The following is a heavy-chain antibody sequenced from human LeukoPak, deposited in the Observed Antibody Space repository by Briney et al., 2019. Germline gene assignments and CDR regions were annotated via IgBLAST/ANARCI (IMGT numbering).Heavy chain of an antibody. CDR2: ISSGGRSI. CDR3: ARDYFYCGGDCFVDY. Sequence: PGGSLRLSCAASGFTFSSYGMNWVCQAPGKGLEWVSSISSGGRSIDLADSVKGRFTISRDNAKNSLYLQMNSLRAEDTAVYFCARDYFYCGGDCFVDYWGQGTLVTVSS. CDR1: GFTFSSYG. J-gene: IGHJ4*02. V-gene: IGHV3-21*01. D-gene: IGHD2-21*02.